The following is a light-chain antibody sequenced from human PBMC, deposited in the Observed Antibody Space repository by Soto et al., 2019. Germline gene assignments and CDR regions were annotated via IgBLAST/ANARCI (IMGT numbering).Light chain of an antibody. V-gene: IGLV4-69*01. CDR3: QTWGTGIHYV. CDR2: LNSDGSH. CDR1: SGHSSYA. Sequence: QAVVTQSPSASASLGASVKLTCTLSSGHSSYAIAWHQQQPEKGPRYLMKLNSDGSHSKGDGIPDRFSGSSSGAGRYLTISSLQSEDEADYYCQTWGTGIHYVFGTGTKVTVL. J-gene: IGLJ1*01.